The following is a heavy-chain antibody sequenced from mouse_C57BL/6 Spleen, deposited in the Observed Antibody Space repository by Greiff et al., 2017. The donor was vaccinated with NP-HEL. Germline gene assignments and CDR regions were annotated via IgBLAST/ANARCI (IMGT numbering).Heavy chain of an antibody. D-gene: IGHD1-1*01. V-gene: IGHV5-17*01. CDR1: GFTFSDYG. CDR3: ARDYYGSSYRFAY. Sequence: EVRLVESGGGLVKPGGSLKLSCAASGFTFSDYGMHWVRQAPEKGLEWVAYISSGSSTIYYADTVKGRFTISRDKAKNTLFLQMTSLRSEDTAMYYCARDYYGSSYRFAYWGQGTLVTVSA. CDR2: ISSGSSTI. J-gene: IGHJ3*01.